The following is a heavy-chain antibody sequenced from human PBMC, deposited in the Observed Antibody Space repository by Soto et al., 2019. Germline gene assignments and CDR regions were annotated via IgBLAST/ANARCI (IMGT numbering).Heavy chain of an antibody. Sequence: GGSLRLSCAASGFTFSSYSMNWVRQAPGKGLEWVSYISSRSDNQYYADSVKGRFTISRDNAKNSLYLQMNSLRAEDTAVYYCARDSEVGASYFVDYNGMDVWGQGATVTVSS. J-gene: IGHJ6*02. D-gene: IGHD1-26*01. CDR3: ARDSEVGASYFVDYNGMDV. V-gene: IGHV3-48*04. CDR2: ISSRSDNQ. CDR1: GFTFSSYS.